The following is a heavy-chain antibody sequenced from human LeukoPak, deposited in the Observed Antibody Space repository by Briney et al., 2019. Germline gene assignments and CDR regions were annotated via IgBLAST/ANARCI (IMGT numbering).Heavy chain of an antibody. CDR2: ISGGGSRT. J-gene: IGHJ4*02. CDR1: GISVSNNY. CDR3: AKGTYYHTSGTSSTETFGEN. D-gene: IGHD3-10*01. V-gene: IGHV3-23*01. Sequence: GGSLRLSCGASGISVSNNYMGWVRQAPGKGLEWVAVISGGGSRTYYAASVKGRFTISRDNSENTLYLQMNSLRADDTAVYYCAKGTYYHTSGTSSTETFGENWGQGTLVTVSS.